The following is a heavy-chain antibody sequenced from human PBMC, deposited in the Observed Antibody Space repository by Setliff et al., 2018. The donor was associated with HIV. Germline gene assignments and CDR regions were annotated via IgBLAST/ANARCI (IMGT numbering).Heavy chain of an antibody. Sequence: GESLRLSCAASGFTFEDYAMHWVRQAPGKGLEWVSYISSSSTAIYYADSLKGRFTISRDNVKNSLYLEMNSLRAEDTAVYYCARVGLQKLALDYWGQGTLVTVSS. D-gene: IGHD6-13*01. J-gene: IGHJ4*02. CDR1: GFTFEDYA. CDR2: ISSSSTAI. V-gene: IGHV3-48*01. CDR3: ARVGLQKLALDY.